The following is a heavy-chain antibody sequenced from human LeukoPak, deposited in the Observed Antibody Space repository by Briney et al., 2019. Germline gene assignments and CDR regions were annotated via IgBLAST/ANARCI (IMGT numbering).Heavy chain of an antibody. CDR2: INANTGGT. Sequence: ASVTVSCKASGYTFTDYYMHWVRQAPGQGLEWMGWINANTGGTNYAQKFRGRVTLTRDTSISTAYMELSSLTSDDTAVYYCARGIVLTISTYWGQGTLVTVSS. CDR1: GYTFTDYY. V-gene: IGHV1-2*02. CDR3: ARGIVLTISTY. D-gene: IGHD5-12*01. J-gene: IGHJ4*02.